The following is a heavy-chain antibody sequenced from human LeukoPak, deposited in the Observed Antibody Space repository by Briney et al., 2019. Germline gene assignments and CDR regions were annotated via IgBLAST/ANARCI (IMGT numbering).Heavy chain of an antibody. D-gene: IGHD1-26*01. Sequence: PGGSLRLSCAVSGFTFSSYSMNWVRQAPGKGLEWVSSISSSSSYIYYADSVKGRFTISRDNSKNMLYLQMNSLRAEDAAVYYCATIGDRRSGELYRIDYWGQGTLVTVSS. CDR2: ISSSSSYI. V-gene: IGHV3-21*01. CDR3: ATIGDRRSGELYRIDY. J-gene: IGHJ4*02. CDR1: GFTFSSYS.